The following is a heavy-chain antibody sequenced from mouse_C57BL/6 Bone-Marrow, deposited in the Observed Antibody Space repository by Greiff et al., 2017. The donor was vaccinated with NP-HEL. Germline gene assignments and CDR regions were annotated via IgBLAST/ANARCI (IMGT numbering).Heavy chain of an antibody. CDR3: TTPHYYGSSEAYWYFDV. Sequence: VQLQQSGAELVRPGASVKLSCTASGFNIKDAYMHWVKQRPEQGLEWIGWIDPENGDTEYASKFQGKATITADTSSNTAYLQLSSLTSEDTAVYYCTTPHYYGSSEAYWYFDVWGTGTTVTVSS. CDR1: GFNIKDAY. J-gene: IGHJ1*03. V-gene: IGHV14-4*01. D-gene: IGHD1-1*01. CDR2: IDPENGDT.